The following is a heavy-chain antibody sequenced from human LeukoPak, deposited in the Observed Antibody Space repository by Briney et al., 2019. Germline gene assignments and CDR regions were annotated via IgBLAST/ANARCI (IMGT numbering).Heavy chain of an antibody. V-gene: IGHV3-53*01. Sequence: PGGSLRLSCAASGFSVSTSYMSWVRLAPGKGLEYVSVLYDSGDTYYAESVKGRFTISRDNSKNTVYLQMNSLRVEDTAVYYCARAAYDSGGYTANHDFWGQGTLVTVSS. CDR3: ARAAYDSGGYTANHDF. CDR2: LYDSGDT. D-gene: IGHD3-22*01. CDR1: GFSVSTSY. J-gene: IGHJ4*02.